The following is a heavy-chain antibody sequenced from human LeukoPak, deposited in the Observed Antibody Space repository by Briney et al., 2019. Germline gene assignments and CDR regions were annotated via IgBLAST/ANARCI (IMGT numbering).Heavy chain of an antibody. CDR1: GFTFSSHW. Sequence: PGGSLRLSCGASGFTFSSHWMHWVRRAPGKGLVWGSRISSDGSSTNYADSVKGRFTISRDIAKNTLYLQMNSLRAEDTAVYYCARSVLGPRNALDIWGQGTMVTVSS. D-gene: IGHD1-26*01. CDR2: ISSDGSST. J-gene: IGHJ3*02. CDR3: ARSVLGPRNALDI. V-gene: IGHV3-74*01.